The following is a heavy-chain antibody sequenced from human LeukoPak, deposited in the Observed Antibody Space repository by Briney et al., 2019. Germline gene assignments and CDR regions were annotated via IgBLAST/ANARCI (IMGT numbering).Heavy chain of an antibody. J-gene: IGHJ4*02. CDR1: GGSISSYY. D-gene: IGHD6-13*01. CDR2: IYYSGST. Sequence: PSETLSLTCTVSGGSISSYYWSWIRQPPGKGLEWIGYIYYSGSTNYNPSLKSRVTISVDTSKNQFSLKLSSVTAADTAVYYCVRYYSSSWSAFDYWGQGTLVTVSS. CDR3: VRYYSSSWSAFDY. V-gene: IGHV4-59*01.